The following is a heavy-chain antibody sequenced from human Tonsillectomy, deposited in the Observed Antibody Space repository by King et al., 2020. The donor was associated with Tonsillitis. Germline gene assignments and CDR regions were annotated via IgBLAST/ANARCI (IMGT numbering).Heavy chain of an antibody. CDR3: AHRPIAAAGVTWAFDY. CDR1: GFSLSTTGVG. Sequence: ITLKESGPTLVKATQTLTLTCTFSGFSLSTTGVGVGWIRQPPGKALEWLALIYWDDDKRYSPSLKSRLTITKDTSKNQVVLTITKMDPVDTATYYCAHRPIAAAGVTWAFDYWGQGTLVTVSS. D-gene: IGHD6-13*01. CDR2: IYWDDDK. J-gene: IGHJ4*02. V-gene: IGHV2-5*02.